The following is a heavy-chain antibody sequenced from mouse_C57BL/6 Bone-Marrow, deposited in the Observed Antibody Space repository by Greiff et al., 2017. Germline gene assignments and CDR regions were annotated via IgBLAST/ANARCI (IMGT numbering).Heavy chain of an antibody. D-gene: IGHD2-1*01. V-gene: IGHV1-53*01. CDR3: ARSADGNYERYFDV. CDR1: GYTFTSYW. Sequence: QVQLQQPGTELVKPGASVKLSCKASGYTFTSYWMHWVKQRPGQGLEWIGNINPCNGGTNYNEKFKSKATLTVDKSSCTAYMQLSSLTSEDSAVDYCARSADGNYERYFDVWGTGTTVTVSS. CDR2: INPCNGGT. J-gene: IGHJ1*03.